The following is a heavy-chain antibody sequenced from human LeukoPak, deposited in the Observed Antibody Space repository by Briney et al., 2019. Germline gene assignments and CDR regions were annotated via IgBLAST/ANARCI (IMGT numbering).Heavy chain of an antibody. CDR2: INHSGST. J-gene: IGHJ4*02. D-gene: IGHD2-2*03. Sequence: SETLSLTCAVYGGSFSGYYWSWIRQPPGKGLEWIGEINHSGSTNYNPSLKSRVTISVDTSKNQFSLKLSSVTAADTAVYYCARARWIKEKGNGYLDYWGQGTLVTVSS. CDR3: ARARWIKEKGNGYLDY. V-gene: IGHV4-34*01. CDR1: GGSFSGYY.